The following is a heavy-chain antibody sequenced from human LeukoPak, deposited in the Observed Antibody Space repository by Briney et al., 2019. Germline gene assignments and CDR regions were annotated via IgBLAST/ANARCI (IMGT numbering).Heavy chain of an antibody. Sequence: PGGSLRLSCAASGFTFSSYAMHSVRQAPGMGLEWVAVISSGGSSKYYAESVKGRFTISRDNSKSTLYLEMKSLRVEDTAVYSCARDRPSTVFGVADYYYMDVWGKGTTVTVSS. J-gene: IGHJ6*03. CDR1: GFTFSSYA. CDR3: ARDRPSTVFGVADYYYMDV. V-gene: IGHV3-30*04. CDR2: ISSGGSSK. D-gene: IGHD3-3*01.